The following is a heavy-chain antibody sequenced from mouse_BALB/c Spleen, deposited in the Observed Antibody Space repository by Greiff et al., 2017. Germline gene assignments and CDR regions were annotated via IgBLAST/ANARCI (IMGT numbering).Heavy chain of an antibody. J-gene: IGHJ4*01. Sequence: QVQLQQSGPGLVQPSQSLSITCTVSGFSLTSYGVHWVRQSPGKGLEWLGVIWSGGSTDYNAAFISRLSISKDNSKSQVFFKMNSLQANDTAIYYCASRDGNYGQGAMDDWGQGTSVTVSS. V-gene: IGHV2-2*02. CDR2: IWSGGST. CDR3: ASRDGNYGQGAMDD. D-gene: IGHD2-1*01. CDR1: GFSLTSYG.